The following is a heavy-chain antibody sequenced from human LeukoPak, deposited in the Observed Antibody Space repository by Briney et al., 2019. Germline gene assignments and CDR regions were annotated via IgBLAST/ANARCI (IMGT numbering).Heavy chain of an antibody. J-gene: IGHJ4*02. CDR3: ARPGYSYGHFDN. Sequence: PGGSLRLSCAASGFTLSHYYMSWIRQAPGKGLEWISHISNSGTTIEYADSVKGRFTISRDNAKNSLYLQMYDLRAEDTAVYYCARPGYSYGHFDNWGQGTPATVSS. CDR2: ISNSGTTI. V-gene: IGHV3-11*04. CDR1: GFTLSHYY. D-gene: IGHD5-18*01.